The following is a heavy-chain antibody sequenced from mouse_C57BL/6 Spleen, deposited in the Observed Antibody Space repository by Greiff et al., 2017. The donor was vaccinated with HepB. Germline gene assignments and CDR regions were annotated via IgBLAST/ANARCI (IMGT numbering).Heavy chain of an antibody. CDR2: INYDGSST. V-gene: IGHV5-16*01. CDR1: GFTFSDYY. J-gene: IGHJ4*01. Sequence: EVQLVESEGGLVQPGSSMKLSCTASGFTFSDYYMAWVRQVPEKGLEWVANINYDGSSTYYLDSLKSRFIISRDNAKKILYLQMSRLKSEDTATYYCARDGIYYGYYGYYAMDYWGQVTSVTVSS. D-gene: IGHD2-3*01. CDR3: ARDGIYYGYYGYYAMDY.